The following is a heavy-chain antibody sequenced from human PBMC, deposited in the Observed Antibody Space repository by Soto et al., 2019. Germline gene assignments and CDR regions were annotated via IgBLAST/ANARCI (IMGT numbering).Heavy chain of an antibody. D-gene: IGHD3-22*01. V-gene: IGHV3-48*02. CDR3: AKTRYDTSGYAFDI. Sequence: VSLRLSCAASGFSISNYSMNWVRQAPGKGLEWISYISFSSNTIFYADSVKGRFTISRDNAKNSLYLQMNSLRDEDTAIYYCAKTRYDTSGYAFDIWGQGTMVTVSS. J-gene: IGHJ3*02. CDR1: GFSISNYS. CDR2: ISFSSNTI.